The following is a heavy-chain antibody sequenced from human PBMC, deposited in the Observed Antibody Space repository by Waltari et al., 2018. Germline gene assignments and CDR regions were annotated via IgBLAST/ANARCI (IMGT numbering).Heavy chain of an antibody. J-gene: IGHJ2*01. Sequence: QVQLVQSGAEVKKPGSSVKVSCKASGGTFSSYAIRWVRQAPGQGLEWMGGIIPIFGTANYAQKFQGRVTITADKSTSTAYMELSSLRSEDTAVYYCAVAVDFWSVNWYFDLWGRGTLVTVSS. D-gene: IGHD3-3*01. V-gene: IGHV1-69*14. CDR2: IIPIFGTA. CDR3: AVAVDFWSVNWYFDL. CDR1: GGTFSSYA.